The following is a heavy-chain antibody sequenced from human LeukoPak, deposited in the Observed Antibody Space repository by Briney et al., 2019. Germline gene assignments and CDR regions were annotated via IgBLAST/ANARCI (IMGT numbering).Heavy chain of an antibody. Sequence: GGSLRLSCAASGFTFSSYEMNWVRQAPGKGLEGVSYISSSGSTIYYADSVKGRFTISRDNAKNSLYLQMNSLRAEDTAVYYCAGAHYDYVWGSYRYRGDFYDYWGQGTLVTVSS. CDR2: ISSSGSTI. J-gene: IGHJ4*02. CDR3: AGAHYDYVWGSYRYRGDFYDY. D-gene: IGHD3-16*02. V-gene: IGHV3-48*03. CDR1: GFTFSSYE.